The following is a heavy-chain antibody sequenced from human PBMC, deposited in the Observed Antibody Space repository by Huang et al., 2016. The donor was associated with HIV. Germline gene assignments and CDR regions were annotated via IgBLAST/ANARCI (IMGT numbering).Heavy chain of an antibody. CDR3: TTGRSGDYDSSGYYY. D-gene: IGHD3-22*01. CDR1: GFTFSNAW. Sequence: EVQLVESGGGLVKPGGCLRLSCAASGFTFSNAWMTWVRQAPGKGLEWVGRNKRKTEGGTTEYAASVKGRFIISRDDSQNTLYLQMNSLKTEDTAVYFCTTGRSGDYDSSGYYYWGQGTLVTVSS. J-gene: IGHJ4*02. V-gene: IGHV3-15*01. CDR2: NKRKTEGGTT.